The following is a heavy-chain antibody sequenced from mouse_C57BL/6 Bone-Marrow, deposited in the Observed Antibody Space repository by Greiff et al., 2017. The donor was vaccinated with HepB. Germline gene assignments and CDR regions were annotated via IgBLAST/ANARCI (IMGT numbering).Heavy chain of an antibody. Sequence: VQLQQSGAELARPGASVKLSCKASGYTFTSYGISWVKQSTGQGLEWIGEIYPRSGNTYYNEKFKGKATLTADKSSSTAYMELSSLTSEDSAVYFCADSKSYWYFDVWGTGTTVTVSS. CDR2: IYPRSGNT. V-gene: IGHV1-81*01. J-gene: IGHJ1*03. D-gene: IGHD2-5*01. CDR3: ADSKSYWYFDV. CDR1: GYTFTSYG.